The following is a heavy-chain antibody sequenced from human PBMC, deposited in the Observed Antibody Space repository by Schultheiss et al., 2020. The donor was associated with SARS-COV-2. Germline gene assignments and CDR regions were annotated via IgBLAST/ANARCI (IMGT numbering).Heavy chain of an antibody. CDR3: ARVIGVVAAAVDY. CDR1: GFTFSSYG. D-gene: IGHD2-2*01. V-gene: IGHV3-30*03. Sequence: GESLKISCAASGFTFSSYGMHWVRQAPGKGLEWVAVISYDGSNKYYADSVKGRFTISRDNSKYTLYLQMNSLRAEDTAVYYCARVIGVVAAAVDYWGQGTLVTVSS. J-gene: IGHJ4*02. CDR2: ISYDGSNK.